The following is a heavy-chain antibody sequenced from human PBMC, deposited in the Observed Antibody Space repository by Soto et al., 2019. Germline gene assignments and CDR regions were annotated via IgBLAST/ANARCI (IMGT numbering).Heavy chain of an antibody. D-gene: IGHD3-22*01. CDR3: TRGAESRGYH. CDR2: ISSDGSST. J-gene: IGHJ4*02. Sequence: DWVWKIKGKGLVWVSRISSDGSSTTYANSVKGRFTISRDNAKNTLYLQMDGLRSDDTAVYYCTRGAESRGYHWRQGTLVTVSS. V-gene: IGHV3-74*03.